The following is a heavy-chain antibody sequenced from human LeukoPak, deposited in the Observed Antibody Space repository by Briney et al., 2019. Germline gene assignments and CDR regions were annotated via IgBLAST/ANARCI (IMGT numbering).Heavy chain of an antibody. D-gene: IGHD3-16*02. J-gene: IGHJ4*02. CDR1: GYTFTSYG. CDR2: ISAYNGNT. CDR3: ATGPPLGELSLVIDY. V-gene: IGHV1-18*01. Sequence: ASVKVSCKASGYTFTSYGISWVRQAPGQGLEWMGWISAYNGNTNYAQKLQGRVTMTTDTSTSTAYMELRSLRSDDTAVYYCATGPPLGELSLVIDYWGQGTLVTVSS.